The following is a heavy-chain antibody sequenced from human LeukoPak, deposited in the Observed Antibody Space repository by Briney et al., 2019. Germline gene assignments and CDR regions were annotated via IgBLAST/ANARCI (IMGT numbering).Heavy chain of an antibody. V-gene: IGHV3-23*01. D-gene: IGHD2-2*01. CDR1: GFTFSSYA. CDR3: AKGVTASCYAALNY. Sequence: PGGSLRLSCAASGFTFSSYAMSWVRQAPGKGLEWVSYISSSGSTIYYADSVKGRFTISRDNSKNTLFLQMNSLRAEDTAVYYCAKGVTASCYAALNYWGQGTLVTVSS. CDR2: ISSSGSTI. J-gene: IGHJ4*02.